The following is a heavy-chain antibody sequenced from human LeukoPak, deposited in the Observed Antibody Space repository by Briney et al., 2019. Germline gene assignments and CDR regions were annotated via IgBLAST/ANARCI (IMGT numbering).Heavy chain of an antibody. CDR1: GFTFSNHA. J-gene: IGHJ4*02. CDR3: AKVRRGYCSSTSCYDFDY. V-gene: IGHV3-23*01. D-gene: IGHD2-2*01. Sequence: GGSLRLSCAASGFTFSNHAMSWVRQAPGKGLDWFSDISGSGGSTYYADSVKGRFTISRDNSKNTLYLQMNSLRAEDTAVYYCAKVRRGYCSSTSCYDFDYWGQGTLVTVSS. CDR2: ISGSGGST.